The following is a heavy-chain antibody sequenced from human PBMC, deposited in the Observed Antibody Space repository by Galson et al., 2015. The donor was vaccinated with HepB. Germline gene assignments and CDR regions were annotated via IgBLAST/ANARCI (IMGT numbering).Heavy chain of an antibody. Sequence: SLRLSCAASGFTFSSYWMSWVRQAPGKGLEWVANIKQDGSEKYYVDSVKGRFTMSRDNAKNSLYLQMNSLRAEDMAVYYCARDLYRTSSGVYEYYYMDVWGKGTTVTVSS. CDR2: IKQDGSEK. V-gene: IGHV3-7*03. D-gene: IGHD6-6*01. CDR3: ARDLYRTSSGVYEYYYMDV. J-gene: IGHJ6*03. CDR1: GFTFSSYW.